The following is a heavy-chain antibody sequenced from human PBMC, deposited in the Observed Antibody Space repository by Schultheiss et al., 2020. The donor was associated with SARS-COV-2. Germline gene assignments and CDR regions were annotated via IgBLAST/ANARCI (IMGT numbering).Heavy chain of an antibody. J-gene: IGHJ4*02. CDR2: ISYDGSNK. CDR3: ARVAGGGY. Sequence: GGSLRLSCTVSGFTFGDYAMSWFRQAPGKGLEWVAVISYDGSNKYYADSVKGRFTISRDNSKNTLYLQMNSLRAEDTAVYYCARVAGGGYWGQGTLVTVSS. CDR1: GFTFGDYA. D-gene: IGHD2-15*01. V-gene: IGHV3-30-3*01.